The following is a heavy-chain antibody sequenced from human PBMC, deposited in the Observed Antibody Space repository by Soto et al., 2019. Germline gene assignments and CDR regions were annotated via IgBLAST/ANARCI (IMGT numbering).Heavy chain of an antibody. V-gene: IGHV3-21*01. CDR3: ARDEVGYDSSGYYWFDP. CDR1: GFTFSSYS. J-gene: IGHJ5*02. D-gene: IGHD3-22*01. CDR2: ISSSSSYI. Sequence: GGSLRLSCAASGFTFSSYSMNWVRQAPGKGLEWVSSISSSSSYIYYADSVKGRFTITRDNAKNSLYLQMNSLRAEDTAVYYCARDEVGYDSSGYYWFDPWGQGTLVTVSS.